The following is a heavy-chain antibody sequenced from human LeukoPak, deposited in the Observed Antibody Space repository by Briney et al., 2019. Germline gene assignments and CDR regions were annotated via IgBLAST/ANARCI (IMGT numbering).Heavy chain of an antibody. Sequence: PSETLSLTCTVSGGSISTYYWSWIRQPPGKGLEWIGYIYYTGSTTYNPSLRSRVTISVDTSKNQFSLRLNSVTAADTAVYYCARVRRFYGDYIGLFDYWGQGTLVTVSS. CDR3: ARVRRFYGDYIGLFDY. CDR1: GGSISTYY. CDR2: IYYTGST. V-gene: IGHV4-59*01. D-gene: IGHD4-17*01. J-gene: IGHJ4*02.